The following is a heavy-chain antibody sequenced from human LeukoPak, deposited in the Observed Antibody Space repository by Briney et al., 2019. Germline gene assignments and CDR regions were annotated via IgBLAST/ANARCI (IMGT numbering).Heavy chain of an antibody. Sequence: SETLSLTCTVSGGSISRYYWSWIRQPPGKGLESIGYIYSSGTTNFNPSLKSRVTISVDTSKNQFSLKLSSVTAADTAVYYCARSPNSSGWYTFWGQGTLVTVSS. D-gene: IGHD6-19*01. CDR1: GGSISRYY. CDR2: IYSSGTT. CDR3: ARSPNSSGWYTF. V-gene: IGHV4-59*01. J-gene: IGHJ4*02.